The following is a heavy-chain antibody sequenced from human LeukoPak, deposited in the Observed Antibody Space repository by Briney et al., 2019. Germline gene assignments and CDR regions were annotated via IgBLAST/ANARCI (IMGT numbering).Heavy chain of an antibody. V-gene: IGHV1-46*01. CDR3: ARGGGPGNYPFDF. CDR2: INPRGGST. Sequence: ASVKVSCKASGYTFTTYYMHWVRQAPGQGLAWVGIINPRGGSTTYAQKFQGRVTMTRDTSTSTVYTELSTPKSDDTAVYYCARGGGPGNYPFDFWGQGTLVTVSS. CDR1: GYTFTTYY. D-gene: IGHD1-7*01. J-gene: IGHJ4*02.